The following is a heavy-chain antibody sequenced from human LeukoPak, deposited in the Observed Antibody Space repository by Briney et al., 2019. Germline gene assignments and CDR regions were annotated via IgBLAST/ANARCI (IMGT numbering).Heavy chain of an antibody. D-gene: IGHD6-13*01. Sequence: GGSLRLSCAASGFTFSSYEMNWVRQAPGKGLEGVSYISSSGSTIYYADSVKGRFTISRDNAKNSLYLQMNSLRAEDTAVYYCARVRAAAGFDYWGQGTLVTVSS. J-gene: IGHJ4*02. CDR2: ISSSGSTI. V-gene: IGHV3-48*03. CDR3: ARVRAAAGFDY. CDR1: GFTFSSYE.